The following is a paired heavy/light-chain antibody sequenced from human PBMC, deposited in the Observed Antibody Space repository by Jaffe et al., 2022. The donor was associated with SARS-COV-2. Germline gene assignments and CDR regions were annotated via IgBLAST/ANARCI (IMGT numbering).Light chain of an antibody. CDR2: EDN. V-gene: IGLV6-57*01. Sequence: NFILTQPHSVSESPGKTVTISCTRSSGSFASNFAQWYQQRPGSSPTAVIYEDNQRPSGVPDRFSGSIDTSSNSASLIISGLKTEDEADYYCQSYDGNNQVFGGGTKLTVL. CDR3: QSYDGNNQV. CDR1: SGSFASNF. J-gene: IGLJ2*01.
Heavy chain of an antibody. J-gene: IGHJ4*02. CDR2: IYYSGST. Sequence: HLQLQESGPGLVKPSETLSLTCTVSGDSISDGNYYWAWIRQPPGRELEWIGSIYYSGSTYYSPSLMSRVSISVDTSKNQFSLTMTSVTAADTALYYCARVTGTFADRNYYFDTWGQGTLVTVSS. D-gene: IGHD1-7*01. CDR1: GDSISDGNYY. V-gene: IGHV4-39*01. CDR3: ARVTGTFADRNYYFDT.